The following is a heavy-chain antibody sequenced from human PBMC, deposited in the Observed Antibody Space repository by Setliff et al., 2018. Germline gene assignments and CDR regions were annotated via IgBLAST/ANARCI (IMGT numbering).Heavy chain of an antibody. V-gene: IGHV4-34*01. Sequence: SETLSLTCTVYGGSFSNYYWSWIRQPPGKGLEWIWEVSHSGSTNYNPSLKSRVAISVDTSKNQFSLNLSSVTAADTAVYFCARDNTIVGATDYWGQGTLVTVSS. J-gene: IGHJ4*02. CDR3: ARDNTIVGATDY. D-gene: IGHD1-26*01. CDR2: VSHSGST. CDR1: GGSFSNYY.